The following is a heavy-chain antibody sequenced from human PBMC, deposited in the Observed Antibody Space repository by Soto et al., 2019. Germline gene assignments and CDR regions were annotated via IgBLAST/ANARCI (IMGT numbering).Heavy chain of an antibody. Sequence: GGSLRLSCAASGFTFSSYGMHWVRQAPGKGLEWVAVIWYDGSNKYYADSVKGRFTISRDNSKNTLYLQMNSLRAEDTAVYYCAIDQGSGWESQDFDYWGQGTLVTVSS. CDR1: GFTFSSYG. D-gene: IGHD6-19*01. V-gene: IGHV3-33*01. CDR2: IWYDGSNK. CDR3: AIDQGSGWESQDFDY. J-gene: IGHJ4*02.